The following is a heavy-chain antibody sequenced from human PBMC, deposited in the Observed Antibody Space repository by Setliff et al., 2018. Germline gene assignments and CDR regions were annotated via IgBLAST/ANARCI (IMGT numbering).Heavy chain of an antibody. V-gene: IGHV1-18*01. J-gene: IGHJ3*01. CDR2: ISSYNDVT. CDR1: GHIFCSYG. D-gene: IGHD2-15*01. Sequence: ASVKVSCKASGHIFCSYGISWVRQAPGKGLEWVGWISSYNDVTTYAQRFQGRVTLTKDTSTSAAYMELRSLRSDDSAVYYCAISTLSICSGGSCPNAFDVWGQGTMVTVSS. CDR3: AISTLSICSGGSCPNAFDV.